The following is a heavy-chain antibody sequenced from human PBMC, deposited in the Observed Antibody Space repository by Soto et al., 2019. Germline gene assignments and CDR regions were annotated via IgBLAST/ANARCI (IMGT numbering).Heavy chain of an antibody. V-gene: IGHV3-23*01. D-gene: IGHD3-22*01. CDR2: ISGSGGSK. CDR1: GFTFSSYA. J-gene: IGHJ4*02. CDR3: AKDGEYDSSGYYYFDY. Sequence: GGSLRLSRTASGFTFSSYAMSWVRQAPGEGLEWVSAISGSGGSKYYADSVKGRFTISRDNAKNTLYLQMNSLRAENTAVYCCAKDGEYDSSGYYYFDYWGQGALVTVSS.